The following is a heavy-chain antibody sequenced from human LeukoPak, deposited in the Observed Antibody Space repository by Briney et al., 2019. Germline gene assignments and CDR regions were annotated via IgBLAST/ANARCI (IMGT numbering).Heavy chain of an antibody. J-gene: IGHJ6*03. CDR3: AKRADGCSGVSCYYYYMDV. D-gene: IGHD2-15*01. CDR2: ISGSGGST. V-gene: IGHV3-23*01. Sequence: PGGSLRLSCAASGLTFSSYAMSWVRQAPGKGLKWVSAISGSGGSTYYADSVKGRFTISRDNSKNTLYLQMNSLRAEDTAVYYCAKRADGCSGVSCYYYYMDVWGKGTTVTVSS. CDR1: GLTFSSYA.